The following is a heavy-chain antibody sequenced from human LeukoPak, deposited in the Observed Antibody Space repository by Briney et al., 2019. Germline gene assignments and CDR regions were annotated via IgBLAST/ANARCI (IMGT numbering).Heavy chain of an antibody. CDR3: ARGARSGWFRGDY. CDR2: IWYDGSNR. Sequence: GGSLRLSCAASGFTFSTYGMHWVRQAPGKGLEWVAVIWYDGSNRYYAASVTGRFTISRDNSKNTLYLEMNRLRAEDTAVYYCARGARSGWFRGDYWGQGTLVTVSS. D-gene: IGHD6-19*01. CDR1: GFTFSTYG. V-gene: IGHV3-33*01. J-gene: IGHJ4*02.